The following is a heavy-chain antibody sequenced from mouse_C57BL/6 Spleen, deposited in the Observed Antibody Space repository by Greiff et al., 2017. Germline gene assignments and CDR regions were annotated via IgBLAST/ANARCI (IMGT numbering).Heavy chain of an antibody. Sequence: EVMLVESEGGLVQPGSSMKLSCTASGFTFSDYYMAWVRQVPEKGLEWVANINYDGSSTYYLDSLKSRFIISRDNAKNILYLQMSSLKSEDTATYYCARDVEGNYLDYWGQGTTLTVSS. CDR2: INYDGSST. V-gene: IGHV5-16*01. CDR3: ARDVEGNYLDY. CDR1: GFTFSDYY. J-gene: IGHJ2*01.